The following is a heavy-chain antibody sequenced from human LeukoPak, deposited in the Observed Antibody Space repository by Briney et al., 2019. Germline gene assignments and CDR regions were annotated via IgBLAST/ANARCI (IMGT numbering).Heavy chain of an antibody. CDR1: GFPFSSYW. CDR2: IKQDGSKK. Sequence: GGSLRLSSVASGFPFSSYWTTWVRQAPGKGLEWVANIKQDGSKKSYVDSVKGRFTISRDNAKNSLYLQMNSLRAEDTAIYYCTRVGYIDEGIDYWGQGTLVTVSS. J-gene: IGHJ4*02. V-gene: IGHV3-7*04. D-gene: IGHD5-24*01. CDR3: TRVGYIDEGIDY.